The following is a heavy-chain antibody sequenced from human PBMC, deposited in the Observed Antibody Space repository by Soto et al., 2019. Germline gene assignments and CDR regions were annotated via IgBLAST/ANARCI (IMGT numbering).Heavy chain of an antibody. CDR3: ARRSIAPAGTRYYGMDV. J-gene: IGHJ6*02. CDR2: IYYSGST. V-gene: IGHV4-59*08. Sequence: QVQLQESGPGLVKPSETLSLTCTVSGGSISSYYWSWIRQPPGKGLEWIGYIYYSGSTTYNPSLQSRATSSVDTSKNQCSLKRSSVTAADTAVYYCARRSIAPAGTRYYGMDVWGQGTTVTVSS. CDR1: GGSISSYY. D-gene: IGHD6-13*01.